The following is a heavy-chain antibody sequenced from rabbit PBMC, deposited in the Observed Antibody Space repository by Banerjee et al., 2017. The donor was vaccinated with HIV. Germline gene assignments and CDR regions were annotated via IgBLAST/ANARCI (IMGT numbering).Heavy chain of an antibody. Sequence: QEQLEESGGDLVKPEGSLTLTCTASGFSFNNKYVMCWVRQAPGKGLEWIACINTSSGNAVYANWAKGRFTISKTSSTTVTLQMTSLTAADTATYFCARDGFGTGPDYDLWGQGTLVTVS. CDR1: GFSFNNKYV. CDR3: ARDGFGTGPDYDL. CDR2: INTSSGNA. D-gene: IGHD7-1*01. J-gene: IGHJ3*01. V-gene: IGHV1S45*01.